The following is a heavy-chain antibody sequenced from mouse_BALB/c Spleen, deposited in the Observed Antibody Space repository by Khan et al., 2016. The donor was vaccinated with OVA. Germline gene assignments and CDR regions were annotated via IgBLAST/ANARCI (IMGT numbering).Heavy chain of an antibody. CDR3: ARRNCCGSCFAY. CDR2: IFPGSGDT. J-gene: IGHJ3*01. CDR1: GYTFTDYY. D-gene: IGHD3-3*01. V-gene: IGHV1-77*01. Sequence: QVRLQQSGAELARPGASVKLSCKASGYTFTDYYINWVKQRTGQGLEWIGEIFPGSGDTYYNEKFKGKATLTADKSSTTAYMQLSSLTSDASPVYFSARRNCCGSCFAYWGQGTLVTVSA.